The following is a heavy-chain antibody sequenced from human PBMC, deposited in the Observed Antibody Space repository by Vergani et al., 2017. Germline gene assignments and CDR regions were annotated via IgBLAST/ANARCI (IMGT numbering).Heavy chain of an antibody. D-gene: IGHD3-3*01. Sequence: EVQLVESGGGLVQPGGSLRLSCAASGFTFSSYWMSWVRQAPEKGLEWVANIKQDGSEKYYVDSVKGRFTISRDNAKNSLYLQMNSLRAEDTAVYYCARYGRLRFLEWFPHDLWGRGTLVTVSS. CDR3: ARYGRLRFLEWFPHDL. V-gene: IGHV3-7*03. CDR1: GFTFSSYW. J-gene: IGHJ2*01. CDR2: IKQDGSEK.